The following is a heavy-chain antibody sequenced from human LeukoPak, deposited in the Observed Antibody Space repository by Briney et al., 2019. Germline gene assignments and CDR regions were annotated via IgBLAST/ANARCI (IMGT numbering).Heavy chain of an antibody. CDR2: NYHSGST. D-gene: IGHD4-23*01. Sequence: SETLSLTCAVSGYSISSGYYWGWIRQPPGKGLEWIGSNYHSGSTYYNPSLKSRVTISVDTSKNQFSLKLSSVTAADTAVYYCARRVVSASFDYWGQGTLVTVSS. CDR3: ARRVVSASFDY. V-gene: IGHV4-38-2*01. CDR1: GYSISSGYY. J-gene: IGHJ4*02.